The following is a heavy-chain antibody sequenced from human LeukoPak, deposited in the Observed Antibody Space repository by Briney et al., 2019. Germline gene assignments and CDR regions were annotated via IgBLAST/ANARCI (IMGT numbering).Heavy chain of an antibody. CDR3: ARVDSGNYDY. Sequence: PGGSLRLSCAASGFRFSGYVMSWVRQAPGKGLEYVSSIDFSDDGASYYADSVKGRFTISRDNSKNTLFLQMNSLRVEDTAFYYCARVDSGNYDYWGQGTLLTVPS. J-gene: IGHJ4*02. D-gene: IGHD1-26*01. V-gene: IGHV3-23*01. CDR2: IDFSDDGAS. CDR1: GFRFSGYV.